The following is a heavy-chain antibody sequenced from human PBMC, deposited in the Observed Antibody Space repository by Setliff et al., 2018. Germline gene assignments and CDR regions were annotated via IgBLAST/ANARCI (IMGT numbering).Heavy chain of an antibody. V-gene: IGHV1-2*02. CDR1: GYPFVGYY. CDR2: INPKSGGT. D-gene: IGHD5-12*01. Sequence: GASVKVSCKASGYPFVGYYIYWMRQTPGQGFEWMGWINPKSGGTKYAVKFQGRVTMTRDTSISTAYMELSRLRSDDTAVYYCARDAWGYDRFYYYYYMDVWGKGTTVTVSS. CDR3: ARDAWGYDRFYYYYYMDV. J-gene: IGHJ6*03.